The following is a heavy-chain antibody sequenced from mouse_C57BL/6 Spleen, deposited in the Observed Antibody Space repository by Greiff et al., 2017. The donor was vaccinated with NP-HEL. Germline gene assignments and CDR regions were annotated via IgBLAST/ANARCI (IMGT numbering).Heavy chain of an antibody. Sequence: QVQLQQSGAELVKPGASVKISCKASGYAFSSYWMNWVKQRPGKGLEWIGQIYPGDGDTNYNGKFKGKATLTADKSSSTAYMQLSSLTSEDSAVYFCARRGTTVVFDYWGQGTTLTVSS. CDR1: GYAFSSYW. D-gene: IGHD1-1*01. CDR3: ARRGTTVVFDY. CDR2: IYPGDGDT. V-gene: IGHV1-80*01. J-gene: IGHJ2*01.